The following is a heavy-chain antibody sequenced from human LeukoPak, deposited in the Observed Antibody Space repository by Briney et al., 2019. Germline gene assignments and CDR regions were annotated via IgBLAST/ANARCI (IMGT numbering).Heavy chain of an antibody. CDR1: GYSFTSYC. Sequence: GESLKISCKGSGYSFTSYCIGWVRQMPGKGLEWMGIIYPGDSDTRYSPSFQGQVTISADKSISTAYLQWSSLKASDTAMYYCARHVPTIFGVATHLYGMDVWGQGTTVTVSS. J-gene: IGHJ6*02. D-gene: IGHD3-3*01. CDR3: ARHVPTIFGVATHLYGMDV. CDR2: IYPGDSDT. V-gene: IGHV5-51*01.